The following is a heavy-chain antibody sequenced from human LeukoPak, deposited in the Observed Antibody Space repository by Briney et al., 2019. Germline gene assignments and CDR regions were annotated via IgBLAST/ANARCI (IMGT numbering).Heavy chain of an antibody. CDR2: IYYSGST. D-gene: IGHD3-3*01. J-gene: IGHJ4*02. V-gene: IGHV4-39*01. CDR1: GGSISSSSYY. Sequence: SETLSLTCTVSGGSISSSSYYWGWIRQPPGKGLEWIGSIYYSGSTYYNPSLKSRVTISVDTSKNQFSLKLSSVTAADTAVYYCARHRTYYDFWSGYFLDYWGQGTLVTVSS. CDR3: ARHRTYYDFWSGYFLDY.